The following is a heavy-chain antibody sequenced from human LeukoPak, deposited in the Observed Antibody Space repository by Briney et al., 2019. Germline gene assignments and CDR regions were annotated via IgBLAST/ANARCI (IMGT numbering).Heavy chain of an antibody. CDR1: GFTFSSYW. Sequence: GGSLRLSCAASGFTFSSYWMSWVRQAPEKGLEWVANIKQDGSEKYDVDSVKGRFTISRDNAKNSLYLQMNSLRAEDTAVYYCARWARVFTDAFDIWGQGTMVTVSS. V-gene: IGHV3-7*01. CDR3: ARWARVFTDAFDI. CDR2: IKQDGSEK. J-gene: IGHJ3*02.